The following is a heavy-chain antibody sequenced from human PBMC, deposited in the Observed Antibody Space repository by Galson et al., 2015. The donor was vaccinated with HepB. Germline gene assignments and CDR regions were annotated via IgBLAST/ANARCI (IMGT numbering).Heavy chain of an antibody. CDR3: AKLQPRYNGGWYSSAWGEIDS. Sequence: SLRLSCAASGLTFDYYAMSWVRQAPGKGLEWVSGISPSGDMSFIAASVRGRLTISRDNSKKTLYLHMKNLRAEDTAVYYCAKLQPRYNGGWYSSAWGEIDSWGQGTPVTVSS. CDR1: GLTFDYYA. V-gene: IGHV3-23*01. CDR2: ISPSGDMS. D-gene: IGHD6-19*01. J-gene: IGHJ4*02.